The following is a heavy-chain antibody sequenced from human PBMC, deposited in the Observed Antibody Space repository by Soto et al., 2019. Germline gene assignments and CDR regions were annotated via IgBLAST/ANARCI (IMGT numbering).Heavy chain of an antibody. Sequence: HPGGSLRLSCAASGFTFSSYSVNWVRQAPGKGLEWLSYISSSSSTIYYADSVKGRFTISRDNAKNSLYLQMNSLRDEDTAVYYCAREGYSSGWHSSYYGMDVWGQGTTVTVSS. J-gene: IGHJ6*02. CDR2: ISSSSSTI. CDR1: GFTFSSYS. V-gene: IGHV3-48*02. D-gene: IGHD6-19*01. CDR3: AREGYSSGWHSSYYGMDV.